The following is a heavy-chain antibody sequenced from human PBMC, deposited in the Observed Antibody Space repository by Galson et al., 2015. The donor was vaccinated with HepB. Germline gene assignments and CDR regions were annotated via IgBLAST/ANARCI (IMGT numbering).Heavy chain of an antibody. CDR3: AREVGIVLRYFDWLVGDALDV. D-gene: IGHD3-9*01. CDR2: ISTGNGNT. CDR1: GYTFTSYD. V-gene: IGHV1-3*04. Sequence: SVKVSCKASGYTFTSYDIHWVHQAPGQRLEWMGLISTGNGNTKYSQKFQDRITITRDTSATTVHMELSSLSSEDAAVYYCAREVGIVLRYFDWLVGDALDVWGQGTMVTVSS. J-gene: IGHJ3*01.